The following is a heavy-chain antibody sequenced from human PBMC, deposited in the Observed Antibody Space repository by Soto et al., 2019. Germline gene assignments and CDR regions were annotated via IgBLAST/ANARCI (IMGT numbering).Heavy chain of an antibody. CDR1: GGTFSSYA. D-gene: IGHD3-9*01. J-gene: IGHJ3*02. V-gene: IGHV1-69*01. CDR2: IIPIFGTA. CDR3: ARLYYDILTGYYGAFDI. Sequence: QVQLVQSGAEVKKPGSSVKVSCKASGGTFSSYAISWVRQAPGQGLEWMGGIIPIFGTANYAQKFQGRVTITADESTSTAYMALSSLRSEDTAVYYCARLYYDILTGYYGAFDIWGQGTMVTVSS.